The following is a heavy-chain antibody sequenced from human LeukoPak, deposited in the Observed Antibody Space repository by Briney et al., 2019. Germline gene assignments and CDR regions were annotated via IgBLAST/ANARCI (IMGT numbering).Heavy chain of an antibody. CDR2: ISYDGSNK. D-gene: IGHD1-26*01. CDR1: GFTFSSYA. CDR3: ARAPSGSQGGIDY. J-gene: IGHJ4*02. Sequence: GGSLRLSCAASGFTFSSYAMHWVRQAPGKGLEWVAVISYDGSNKYYADSVKGRFTISRDNSKSTLYLQMNSLRAEDTAVYYCARAPSGSQGGIDYWGQGTLVTVSS. V-gene: IGHV3-30*14.